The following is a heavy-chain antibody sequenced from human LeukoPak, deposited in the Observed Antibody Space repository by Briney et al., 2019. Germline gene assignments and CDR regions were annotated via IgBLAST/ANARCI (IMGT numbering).Heavy chain of an antibody. Sequence: GASLRLSCAASGFTFSSYAMSWVRQAPGKGLEWVSAISGRGGSTYYADSVKGRFTISRDNSKNTLYLQMNSLRAEDTAVYYCAKDAHSSGWYKLEYRYFDYWGQGTLVTVSS. CDR2: ISGRGGST. V-gene: IGHV3-23*01. CDR1: GFTFSSYA. D-gene: IGHD6-19*01. CDR3: AKDAHSSGWYKLEYRYFDY. J-gene: IGHJ4*02.